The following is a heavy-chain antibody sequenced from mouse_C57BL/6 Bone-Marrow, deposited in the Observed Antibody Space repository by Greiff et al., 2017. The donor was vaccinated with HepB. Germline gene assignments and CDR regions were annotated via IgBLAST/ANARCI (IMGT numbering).Heavy chain of an antibody. D-gene: IGHD3-2*02. Sequence: VQLQQSGAELVKPGASVKLSCTASGFNIKDYYMHWVKQRTEQGLEWIGRIDPEDGENKYAPKFKGKDTITADKSSNTDYLQLSSLTSEDTAVYYCARSSGYGYWGQGTTLTVSS. J-gene: IGHJ2*01. V-gene: IGHV14-2*01. CDR3: ARSSGYGY. CDR2: IDPEDGEN. CDR1: GFNIKDYY.